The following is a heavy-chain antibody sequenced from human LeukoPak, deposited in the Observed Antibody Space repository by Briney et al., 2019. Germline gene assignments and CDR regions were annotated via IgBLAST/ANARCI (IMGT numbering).Heavy chain of an antibody. CDR2: IYYSGST. J-gene: IGHJ5*02. CDR1: GGSFSGYY. V-gene: IGHV4-34*09. CDR3: ARENEP. Sequence: SETLSLTCAVYGGSFSGYYWSWIRQPPGKGLEWIGYIYYSGSTYYNPSLKSRVTISVDTSKNQFSLKLSSVTAADTAVYYCARENEPWGQGTLVTLSS.